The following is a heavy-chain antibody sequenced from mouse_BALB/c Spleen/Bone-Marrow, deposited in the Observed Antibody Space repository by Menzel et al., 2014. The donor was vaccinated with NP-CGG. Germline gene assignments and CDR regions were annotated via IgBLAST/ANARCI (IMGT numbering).Heavy chain of an antibody. Sequence: QVQLQQPGAELMKPGASVKISCKATGYTFSNYWIEWVKQRPGHGLEWIGEILPGSGGSNYNDKFKVKATFTADTSSNTAYMQLSSLTSEDSAVYFCARKWPYYDGSGRDAMGFWGQGTSVTVSS. CDR3: ARKWPYYDGSGRDAMGF. CDR2: ILPGSGGS. CDR1: GYTFSNYW. V-gene: IGHV1-9*01. J-gene: IGHJ4*01. D-gene: IGHD1-1*01.